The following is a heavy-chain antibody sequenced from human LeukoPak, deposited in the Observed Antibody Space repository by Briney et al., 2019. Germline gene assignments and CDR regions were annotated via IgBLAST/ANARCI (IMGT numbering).Heavy chain of an antibody. D-gene: IGHD3/OR15-3a*01. CDR1: GGSISSSNYY. CDR3: ARVDFWTSYSTFDF. CDR2: IYYTGST. V-gene: IGHV4-39*01. J-gene: IGHJ4*02. Sequence: SETLSLTCTVSGGSISSSNYYWGWIRQPPGKGLEWIGSIYYTGSTYYNPSLKSRVTISVDTSKNQFSLNLSSVTAADTAVYYCARVDFWTSYSTFDFWGQGTLVTVSS.